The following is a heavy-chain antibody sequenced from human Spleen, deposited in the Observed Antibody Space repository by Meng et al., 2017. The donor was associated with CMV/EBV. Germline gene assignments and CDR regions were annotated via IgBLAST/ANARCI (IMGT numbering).Heavy chain of an antibody. CDR3: AKGPLDSSGYFDY. D-gene: IGHD3-22*01. V-gene: IGHV3-30*02. J-gene: IGHJ4*02. CDR2: IRYDGTNK. CDR1: GFTFSGYG. Sequence: GESLKISCAASGFTFSGYGMHWVRQAPGKGLEWVAFIRYDGTNKYYADSVKGRFTISRDNSKNTLYLQMNSLRAEDTAVYYCAKGPLDSSGYFDYWGQGTLVTVSS.